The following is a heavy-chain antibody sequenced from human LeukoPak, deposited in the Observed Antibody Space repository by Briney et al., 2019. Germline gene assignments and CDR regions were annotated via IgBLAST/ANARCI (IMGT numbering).Heavy chain of an antibody. CDR3: ARDQGVSIAVAGLDY. J-gene: IGHJ4*02. CDR2: INPSGGST. V-gene: IGHV1-46*01. CDR1: GYTFTSYY. Sequence: ASVKVSCKASGYTFTSYYMHWVRQAPGQGLGWMGIINPSGGSTSYAQKFQGRVTMTRDTSTSTVYMELSSLRSEDTAVYYCARDQGVSIAVAGLDYWGQGTLVTVSS. D-gene: IGHD6-19*01.